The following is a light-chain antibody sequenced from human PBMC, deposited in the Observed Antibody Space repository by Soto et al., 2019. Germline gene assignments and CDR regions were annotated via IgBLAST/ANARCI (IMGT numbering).Light chain of an antibody. CDR3: QQYGSPYT. Sequence: ELVLTQSPGTLSLSPGERATLSCRASQSVSSSFLAWYQQKPGQAPRLLLYGASSRATGIPDRFTGSGPGTDFTLTISRLEPEDFAVYYCQQYGSPYTFGQGTKLEIK. CDR1: QSVSSSF. V-gene: IGKV3-20*01. J-gene: IGKJ2*01. CDR2: GAS.